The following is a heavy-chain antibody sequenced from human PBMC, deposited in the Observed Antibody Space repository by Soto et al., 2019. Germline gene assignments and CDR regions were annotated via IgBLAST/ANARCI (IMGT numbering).Heavy chain of an antibody. CDR3: ARATSTHYYDSSGYYCGGWFDP. Sequence: VQVVQSGAGVEKPGSSVKVSCKASGGTFSSYAISWVRQAPGQGLEWMGGIIPIFGTANYAQKIQGRVTITADKSTSTANMELSSQRSEDTAVYYCARATSTHYYDSSGYYCGGWFDPWGQGTLVTVSS. CDR1: GGTFSSYA. CDR2: IIPIFGTA. D-gene: IGHD3-22*01. V-gene: IGHV1-69*06. J-gene: IGHJ5*02.